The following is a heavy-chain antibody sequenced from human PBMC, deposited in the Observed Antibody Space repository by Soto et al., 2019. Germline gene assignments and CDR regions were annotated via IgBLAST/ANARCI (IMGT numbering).Heavy chain of an antibody. J-gene: IGHJ1*01. D-gene: IGHD3-9*01. CDR2: ISAYNGNT. V-gene: IGHV1-18*01. CDR3: ATWGRYYDILTGYRQAEYFQH. Sequence: QVQLVQSGAEVKKPGASVKVSCKASGYTFTSYGISWVRQAPGQGLEWMGWISAYNGNTNYAQKLQGRVTMTTDTSTSTAYMELRSLRSDGTAVYYCATWGRYYDILTGYRQAEYFQHWGQGTLVTVSS. CDR1: GYTFTSYG.